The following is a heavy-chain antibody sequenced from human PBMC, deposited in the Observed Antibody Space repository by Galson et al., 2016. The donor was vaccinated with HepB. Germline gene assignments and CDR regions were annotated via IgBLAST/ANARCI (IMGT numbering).Heavy chain of an antibody. Sequence: SLRLSCAASGGFGFGTYAMPWVRQAPGRGLEWVSGLSARGSTKFYAASVEGRFTISRDNSKNTLFLEMNSLRVDDTAVYFCAKVRGVIAGGSALDYWGQGTLVTVSS. D-gene: IGHD1-26*01. CDR1: GGFGFGTYA. J-gene: IGHJ4*02. V-gene: IGHV3-23*01. CDR3: AKVRGVIAGGSALDY. CDR2: LSARGSTK.